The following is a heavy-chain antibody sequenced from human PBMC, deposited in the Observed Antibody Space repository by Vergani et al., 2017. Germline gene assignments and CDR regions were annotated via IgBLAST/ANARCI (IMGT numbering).Heavy chain of an antibody. V-gene: IGHV3-66*02. Sequence: EVQLVESGGGLVQPGGSLRLSCAASGFTVSSNYMSWVRQAPGKGLEWVSVIYSGGSTYYADSVKGRFTISRDNSKNTLYLQMNSLRAEDTAVYYCARGIVVVPADTYGMDVWGQGTTVIVSS. CDR2: IYSGGST. D-gene: IGHD2-2*01. CDR1: GFTVSSNY. J-gene: IGHJ6*02. CDR3: ARGIVVVPADTYGMDV.